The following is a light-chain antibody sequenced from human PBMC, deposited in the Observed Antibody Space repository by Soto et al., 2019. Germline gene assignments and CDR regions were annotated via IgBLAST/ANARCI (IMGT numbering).Light chain of an antibody. CDR1: QSISSW. CDR2: KAS. J-gene: IGKJ1*01. Sequence: DIQMTQSPSTLSASVGDRVTITCRASQSISSWLAWYQQKPGKAPKLLIYKASSLESGVPSRFSRSGSGTEFTLTINSLQSDDSSTYYCQQYNAYSRTCGQGTKVEIK. CDR3: QQYNAYSRT. V-gene: IGKV1-5*03.